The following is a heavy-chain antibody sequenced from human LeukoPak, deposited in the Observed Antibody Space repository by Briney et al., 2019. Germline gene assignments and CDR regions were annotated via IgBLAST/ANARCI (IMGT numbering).Heavy chain of an antibody. Sequence: GGSLRLSCAASGLIFSKYWMTWVRQSPGKGLEWVSGFSDNADSAYYADSVKGRFTISRDNAKNTVYLQMNSLRDEDTAVYYCAKPYGYYYYYVDVWGKGTTVTVSS. CDR2: FSDNADSA. V-gene: IGHV3-23*01. J-gene: IGHJ6*03. CDR3: AKPYGYYYYYVDV. CDR1: GLIFSKYW. D-gene: IGHD4-17*01.